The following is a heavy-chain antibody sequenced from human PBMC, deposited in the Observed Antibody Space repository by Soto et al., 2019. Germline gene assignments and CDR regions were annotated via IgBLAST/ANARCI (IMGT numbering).Heavy chain of an antibody. CDR2: IYYSGST. D-gene: IGHD3-3*01. CDR3: ARISISNYDFWSGHQYYFDY. V-gene: IGHV4-59*01. Sequence: SETLSLTCTVSGGSISSYYWSWIRQPPGKGLEWIGYIYYSGSTNYNPSLKSRVTISVDTSKNQFSLKLSSVTAADTAVYYCARISISNYDFWSGHQYYFDYWGQGTLVTVSS. CDR1: GGSISSYY. J-gene: IGHJ4*02.